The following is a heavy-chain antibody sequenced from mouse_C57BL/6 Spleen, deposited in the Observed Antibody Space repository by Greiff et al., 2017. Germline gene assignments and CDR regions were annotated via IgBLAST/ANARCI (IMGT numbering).Heavy chain of an antibody. D-gene: IGHD2-1*01. CDR1: GYTFTSYW. Sequence: QVQLKQPGAELVKPGASVKLSCKASGYTFTSYWMHWVKQRPGQGLEWIGMIHPNSGSTNYNEKFKSKATLTVDKSSSTAYMQLSSLTSEDSAVYYCARDLLWYFDYWGQGTTLTVSS. CDR3: ARDLLWYFDY. V-gene: IGHV1-64*01. CDR2: IHPNSGST. J-gene: IGHJ2*01.